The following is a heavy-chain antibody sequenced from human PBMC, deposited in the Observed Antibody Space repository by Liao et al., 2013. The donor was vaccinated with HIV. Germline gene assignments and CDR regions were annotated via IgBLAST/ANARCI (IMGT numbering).Heavy chain of an antibody. CDR1: GGSFSGYY. Sequence: QVQLQQWGAGLVKPSETLSLTCGVYGGSFSGYYWSWIRQPPGKGLEWIGESNHSGSTNYNPSLKSRVTISIDTSKNQFSLRLSSVTAADTAVYYCARGRRGIRTPFDHWGQGTLVTVSS. CDR3: ARGRRGIRTPFDH. CDR2: SNHSGST. V-gene: IGHV4-34*01. D-gene: IGHD3-16*01. J-gene: IGHJ4*02.